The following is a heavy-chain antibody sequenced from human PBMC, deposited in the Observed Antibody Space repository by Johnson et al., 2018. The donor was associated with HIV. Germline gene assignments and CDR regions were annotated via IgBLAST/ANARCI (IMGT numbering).Heavy chain of an antibody. Sequence: QVQLVESGGGVVQPGRSLRLSCAASGFTFSSYGMHWVRQAPGKGLEWVTLISYDENNKLYADSVKGRFTISRDNSKNTLYLQMNSLRAEDTAVYFCAREGPSERAGFDIWGQGTMVIVSS. CDR2: ISYDENNK. CDR1: GFTFSSYG. CDR3: AREGPSERAGFDI. V-gene: IGHV3-30*03. J-gene: IGHJ3*02.